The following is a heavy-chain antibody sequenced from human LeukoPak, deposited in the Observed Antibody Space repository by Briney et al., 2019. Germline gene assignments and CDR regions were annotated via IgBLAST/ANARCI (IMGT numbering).Heavy chain of an antibody. Sequence: GGSLRLSCAASGFTFSNFAMHWVRQAPGKGLEWVAFIRYDGSNKYYADSVKGRFTISRDNSKNTLYLQMNSLRAEDTAVCYCAKGSLWFGELQDYWGQGTLVTVSS. J-gene: IGHJ4*02. CDR2: IRYDGSNK. V-gene: IGHV3-30*02. CDR1: GFTFSNFA. D-gene: IGHD3-10*01. CDR3: AKGSLWFGELQDY.